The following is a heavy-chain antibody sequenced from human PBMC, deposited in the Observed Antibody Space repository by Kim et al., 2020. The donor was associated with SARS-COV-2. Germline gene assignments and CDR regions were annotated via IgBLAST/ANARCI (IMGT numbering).Heavy chain of an antibody. Sequence: GGSLRLSCAASGFTFSSYGMHWVRQAPGKGLEWVAVIWYDGSNKYYADSVKGRFTISRDNSKNTLYLQMNSLRAEDTAVYYCAKDPGAAAGTFSWFDPWGQGTLVTVSS. D-gene: IGHD6-13*01. V-gene: IGHV3-33*06. CDR3: AKDPGAAAGTFSWFDP. CDR2: IWYDGSNK. J-gene: IGHJ5*02. CDR1: GFTFSSYG.